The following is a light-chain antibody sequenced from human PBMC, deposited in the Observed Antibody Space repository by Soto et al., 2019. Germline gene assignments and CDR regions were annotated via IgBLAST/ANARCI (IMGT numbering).Light chain of an antibody. V-gene: IGKV1-39*01. CDR2: AAS. Sequence: DMQMTQSPSSLSASVGDRVTITCQASQDISSYLNWYQQKPGKAPKLLIYAASSLQSGVPSRFSGSGSGTDFTLTISSLQPEDFATYYCQQSYSTPRTFGQGTKVDIK. CDR1: QDISSY. J-gene: IGKJ1*01. CDR3: QQSYSTPRT.